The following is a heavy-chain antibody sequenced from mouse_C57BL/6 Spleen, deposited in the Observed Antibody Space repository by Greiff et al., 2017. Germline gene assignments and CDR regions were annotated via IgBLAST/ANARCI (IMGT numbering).Heavy chain of an antibody. CDR1: GYTFTDYE. CDR3: TRYDYDGVGNAMDY. CDR2: IDPETGGT. J-gene: IGHJ4*01. Sequence: QVQLQQSGAELVRPGASVTLSCKASGYTFTDYEMHWVKQTPVHGLEWIGAIDPETGGTAYNQKFKGKAILTADKSSSTAYMELRSLTSEDSAVYYCTRYDYDGVGNAMDYWGQGTSVTVSS. D-gene: IGHD2-4*01. V-gene: IGHV1-15*01.